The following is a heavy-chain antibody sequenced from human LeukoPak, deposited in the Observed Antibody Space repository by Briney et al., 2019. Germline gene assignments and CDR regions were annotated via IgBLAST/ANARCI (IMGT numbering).Heavy chain of an antibody. D-gene: IGHD3-22*01. CDR1: GHTFTGYY. V-gene: IGHV1-46*01. CDR3: ARGGVVVTPITD. Sequence: ASVKVSCKISGHTFTGYYMHWVRQAPGQGLEWMGIINPSGGSTSYAQKFQGRVTMTRDTSTSTVYMELSSLRSEDTAVYYCARGGVVVTPITDWGQGTLVTVSS. CDR2: INPSGGST. J-gene: IGHJ4*02.